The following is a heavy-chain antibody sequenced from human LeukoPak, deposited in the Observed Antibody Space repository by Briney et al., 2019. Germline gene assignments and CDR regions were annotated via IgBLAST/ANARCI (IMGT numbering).Heavy chain of an antibody. J-gene: IGHJ4*02. V-gene: IGHV3-43*02. CDR3: ARESGKFDY. CDR1: GLPIADFA. CDR2: ISGDGVST. Sequence: GGSLRLSCVVSGLPIADFAMHWVRQAPGKGLEWVSLISGDGVSTFYADSVKGRFSISRDNSKNSLSLEVNSLRTEDTAMYYCARESGKFDYWGQGTLVAVSS.